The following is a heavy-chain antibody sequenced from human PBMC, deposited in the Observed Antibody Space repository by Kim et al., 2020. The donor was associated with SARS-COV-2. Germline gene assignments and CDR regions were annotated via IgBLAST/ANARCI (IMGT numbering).Heavy chain of an antibody. D-gene: IGHD4-17*01. V-gene: IGHV4-39*01. Sequence: SETLSLTCTVSGGSISSSSYYWGWIRQPPGKGLEWIGSIYYSGSTYYNPSLKSRVTISVDTSKNQFSLKLSSVTAADTAVYYCARHADYGDYGVWFDPWGQGTLVTVSS. CDR2: IYYSGST. J-gene: IGHJ5*02. CDR3: ARHADYGDYGVWFDP. CDR1: GGSISSSSYY.